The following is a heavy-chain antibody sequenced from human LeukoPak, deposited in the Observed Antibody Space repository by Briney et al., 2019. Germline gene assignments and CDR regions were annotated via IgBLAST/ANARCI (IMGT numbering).Heavy chain of an antibody. CDR3: ARHLESTNWYPDL. CDR1: GGSISSYY. Sequence: PSETLSLTCTVSGGSISSYYWSWIRQPPGKGLEWIGYIYTSGSTNYNPSLKSRATISVDTSKNHFSLRLSSVTAADTALYYCARHLESTNWYPDLWGRGTLVTVSS. J-gene: IGHJ2*01. CDR2: IYTSGST. V-gene: IGHV4-4*09.